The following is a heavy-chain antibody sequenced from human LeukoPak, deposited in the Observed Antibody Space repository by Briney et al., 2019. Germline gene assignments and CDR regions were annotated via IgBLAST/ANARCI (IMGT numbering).Heavy chain of an antibody. CDR2: IKSDGSST. CDR3: ARGGRYAYFLDY. D-gene: IGHD3-16*01. J-gene: IGHJ4*02. Sequence: PGGTLRLSCAASGFILSDYWTHWGRQGPGKGQVWVSRIKSDGSSTSYAESVKGRFTNSRDNAKNTVYVHMNSLRDEDTAVYYCARGGRYAYFLDYWGQGTLVTVSS. CDR1: GFILSDYW. V-gene: IGHV3-74*01.